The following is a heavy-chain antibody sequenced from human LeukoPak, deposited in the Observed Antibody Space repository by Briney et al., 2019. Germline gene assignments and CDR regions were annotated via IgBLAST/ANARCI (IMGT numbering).Heavy chain of an antibody. Sequence: GGSLRLSCAASGFIFDDYGMSWVRQVPGKGLEWVSGINWNGGRTGYADSVKGRFTISRDNAKNSLYLQMNSLRAADTALYYCARGPIAAADYYFDYWGQGILVTVSS. J-gene: IGHJ4*02. CDR1: GFIFDDYG. CDR2: INWNGGRT. D-gene: IGHD6-13*01. V-gene: IGHV3-20*04. CDR3: ARGPIAAADYYFDY.